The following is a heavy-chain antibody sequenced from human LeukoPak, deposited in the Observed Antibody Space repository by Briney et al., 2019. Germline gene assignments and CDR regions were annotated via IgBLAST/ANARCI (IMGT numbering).Heavy chain of an antibody. CDR2: IYTSGST. J-gene: IGHJ4*02. CDR3: AEKRDSSSWYGFAY. CDR1: GGSISSYY. V-gene: IGHV4-4*09. Sequence: PSETLSLTCTVSGGSISSYYWSWIRQPPGKGLEGIGYIYTSGSTNYNPSLKSLVTISVDTSKNQFSLKLSSVTAADTAVYYCAEKRDSSSWYGFAYWGQGTLVTVSS. D-gene: IGHD6-6*01.